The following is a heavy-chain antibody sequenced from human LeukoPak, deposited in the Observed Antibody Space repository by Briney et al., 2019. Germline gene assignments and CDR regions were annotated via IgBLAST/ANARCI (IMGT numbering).Heavy chain of an antibody. Sequence: GGSLRLSCAASGFTFSSYGMHWVRQAPGKGLEGVAFIRYDGSNKYYADSVKGRFTISRDNSKNTLYLQMNSLRAEDTAVYYCARRSGYSGYDAFDYWGQGTLVTVSS. CDR2: IRYDGSNK. J-gene: IGHJ4*02. D-gene: IGHD5-12*01. V-gene: IGHV3-30*02. CDR3: ARRSGYSGYDAFDY. CDR1: GFTFSSYG.